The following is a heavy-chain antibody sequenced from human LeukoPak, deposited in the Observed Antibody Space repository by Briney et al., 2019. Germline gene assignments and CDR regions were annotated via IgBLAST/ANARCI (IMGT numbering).Heavy chain of an antibody. V-gene: IGHV4-34*01. Sequence: SETLSLTCAVYGGSFSGYYWSWIRQPPGKGLEWIGEINHSGSTNYNPSLKSRVTISVDTSKNQFSLKLSSVTAADTAVYYCARSGRWPQFVYWGQGTLVTVSS. CDR3: ARSGRWPQFVY. D-gene: IGHD5-24*01. CDR2: INHSGST. J-gene: IGHJ4*02. CDR1: GGSFSGYY.